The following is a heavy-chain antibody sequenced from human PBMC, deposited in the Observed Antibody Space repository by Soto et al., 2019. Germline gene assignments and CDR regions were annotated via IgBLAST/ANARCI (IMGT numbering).Heavy chain of an antibody. D-gene: IGHD3-10*01. Sequence: QVQLVESGGGVVQPGGSLRLSCVASGFDFGSYGMQWVRRAPGKGLEWMAVIWYDGSTAYYADSVKGRFTISRDNSKNTLFLHLNSLTAEDTAVYFCARAVVRGFFVPVFYGLDVWCNGTTVTVSS. CDR1: GFDFGSYG. CDR3: ARAVVRGFFVPVFYGLDV. CDR2: IWYDGSTA. V-gene: IGHV3-33*01. J-gene: IGHJ6*04.